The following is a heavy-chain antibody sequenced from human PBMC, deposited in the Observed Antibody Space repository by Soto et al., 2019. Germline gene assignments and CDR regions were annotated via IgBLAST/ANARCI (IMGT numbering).Heavy chain of an antibody. V-gene: IGHV1-69*01. J-gene: IGHJ6*02. CDR2: LIPLFGTA. CDR3: ARGSHGSQRGYHYYYGLDV. D-gene: IGHD2-2*01. CDR1: GGTFSSYG. Sequence: QVQLVQSGAEVKKPGSSVKVSCKASGGTFSSYGIGWVRQAPGQGLEWMGGLIPLFGTANYAQKFQGRVTITADESATTTYLDLSSLKSEDTAVYYCARGSHGSQRGYHYYYGLDVWGQGTTVTVSS.